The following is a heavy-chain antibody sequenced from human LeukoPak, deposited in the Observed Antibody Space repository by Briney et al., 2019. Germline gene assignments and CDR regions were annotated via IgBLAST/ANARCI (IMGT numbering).Heavy chain of an antibody. D-gene: IGHD6-6*01. J-gene: IGHJ4*02. CDR1: GGTFSSYA. Sequence: SVKVSCKASGGTFSSYAISWVRQAPGQGLEWMGGIIPIFGTANYAQKFQGRVTITTDESTSTAYMELSSLRSEDTAVYYCARSIAARPYYFGYWGQGTLVTVSS. CDR3: ARSIAARPYYFGY. V-gene: IGHV1-69*05. CDR2: IIPIFGTA.